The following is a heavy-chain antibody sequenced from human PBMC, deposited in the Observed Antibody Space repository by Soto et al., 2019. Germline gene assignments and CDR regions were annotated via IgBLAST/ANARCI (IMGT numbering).Heavy chain of an antibody. CDR2: IYYSGST. Sequence: SETLSLTCTVSGGSISSSSYYWGWIRQPPGKGLEWIGCIYYSGSTYYNPSLKSRVTISVDTSKNQFSLKLSSVTAADTAVYYCARDGGAAGTDYWGQGTLVTVSS. D-gene: IGHD6-13*01. CDR3: ARDGGAAGTDY. V-gene: IGHV4-39*02. J-gene: IGHJ4*02. CDR1: GGSISSSSYY.